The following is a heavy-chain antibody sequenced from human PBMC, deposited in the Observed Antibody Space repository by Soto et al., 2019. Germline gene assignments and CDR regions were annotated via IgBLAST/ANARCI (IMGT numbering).Heavy chain of an antibody. CDR2: ISVYNGKT. Sequence: GASVKVSCKASGYSFIGYGLSWVRQAPGQGLEWMGWISVYNGKTNYAQTFQDRVTMTPDTSTSTVYMELRSLRSDDTAVYYCAIIHVVRGIYYYFGMDVWGQGTTVTVPS. CDR1: GYSFIGYG. CDR3: AIIHVVRGIYYYFGMDV. J-gene: IGHJ6*02. V-gene: IGHV1-18*01. D-gene: IGHD3-10*01.